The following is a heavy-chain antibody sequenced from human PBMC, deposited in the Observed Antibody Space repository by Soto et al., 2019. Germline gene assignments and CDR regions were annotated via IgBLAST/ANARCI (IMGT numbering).Heavy chain of an antibody. J-gene: IGHJ3*02. V-gene: IGHV1-2*02. CDR2: INPNSGGT. CDR1: GYTFTGYY. CDR3: VTAPVGLWFGETRAFDI. Sequence: QVQLVQSGAEVKKPGASVKVSCKASGYTFTGYYMHWVRQAPGQGLEWMGWINPNSGGTNYAQKFQGRVTMTRVTSISTAYMELSRLRSDDTAVYYCVTAPVGLWFGETRAFDIWGQGTMVTVSS. D-gene: IGHD3-10*01.